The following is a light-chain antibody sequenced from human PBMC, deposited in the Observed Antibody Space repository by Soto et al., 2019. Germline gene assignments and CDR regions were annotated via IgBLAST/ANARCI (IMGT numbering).Light chain of an antibody. J-gene: IGLJ2*01. V-gene: IGLV2-14*01. CDR2: DVS. CDR3: SSYTSSSTLVV. CDR1: SITVGGYNY. Sequence: QSVLTQPASVSGSPGQSITTSCPGTSITVGGYNYVSWYQQHPGKAPKLMIYDVSNRPSGVSNRFSGSKSGNTASLTISGLQAEDEADYYCSSYTSSSTLVVFGGGTKVTVL.